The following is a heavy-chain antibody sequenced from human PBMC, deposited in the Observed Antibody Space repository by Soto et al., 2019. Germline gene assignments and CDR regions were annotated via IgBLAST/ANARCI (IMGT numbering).Heavy chain of an antibody. V-gene: IGHV1-69*13. D-gene: IGHD3-10*01. CDR1: GGTFSSYA. Sequence: SVKVSCKASGGTFSSYAISWVRQAPGQGLEWMGGIIPIFGTANYAQKFQGRVTITADESTSTAYMELSSLRSEDTAVYYCARVGTMVRGTYYFDYWGQGTLVTVSS. CDR3: ARVGTMVRGTYYFDY. J-gene: IGHJ4*02. CDR2: IIPIFGTA.